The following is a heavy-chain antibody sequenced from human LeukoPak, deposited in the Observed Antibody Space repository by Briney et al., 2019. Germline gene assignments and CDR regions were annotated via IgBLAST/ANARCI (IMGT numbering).Heavy chain of an antibody. Sequence: GGSLRLSCSASGFTFGDYSMSWFRQAPGKGLEWVGFIRNKAYGGTAEYAASVKGRFTISRDDSESIAYLQMDSLKTEDTAVYYCSREVRYFDWFQADYWGQGTLVTVPS. V-gene: IGHV3-49*03. CDR3: SREVRYFDWFQADY. CDR1: GFTFGDYS. J-gene: IGHJ4*02. D-gene: IGHD3-9*01. CDR2: IRNKAYGGTA.